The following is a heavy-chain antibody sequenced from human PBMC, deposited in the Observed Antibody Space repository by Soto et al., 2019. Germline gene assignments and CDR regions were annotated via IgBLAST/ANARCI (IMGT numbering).Heavy chain of an antibody. V-gene: IGHV3-23*01. D-gene: IGHD2-2*01. CDR1: GFTFSSYA. J-gene: IGHJ4*02. Sequence: GGSLRLSCAASGFTFSSYAMSWVRQAPGKGLEWVSGISGSGGSTYYADSVKGRFTMSRDNSKNTLYLQMNSLRAEDTAVYYCAKVQVPAAMVRDFDYWGQGTLVTVSS. CDR3: AKVQVPAAMVRDFDY. CDR2: ISGSGGST.